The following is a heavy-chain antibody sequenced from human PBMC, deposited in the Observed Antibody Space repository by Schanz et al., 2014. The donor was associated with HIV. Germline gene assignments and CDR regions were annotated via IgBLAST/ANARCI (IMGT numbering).Heavy chain of an antibody. Sequence: VQLVESGGGVVQPGRSLRVSCAASGFSFLRYEMSWVRQAPGKGLEWLSTISAGVGTASYADSVKGRFTISRDNSKKMLFLQMNRLRAEDTAVYYCAIRTPMISFGAFDIWGRGTMVTVSS. J-gene: IGHJ3*02. CDR2: ISAGVGTA. V-gene: IGHV3-23*04. CDR3: AIRTPMISFGAFDI. CDR1: GFSFLRYE. D-gene: IGHD3-16*01.